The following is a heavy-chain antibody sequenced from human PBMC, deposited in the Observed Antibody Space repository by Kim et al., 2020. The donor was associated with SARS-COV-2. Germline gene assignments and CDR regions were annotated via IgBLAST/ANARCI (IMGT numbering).Heavy chain of an antibody. CDR2: MNPYSGNT. CDR1: GYTFPNFD. D-gene: IGHD2-15*01. Sequence: ASVKVSFKASGYTFPNFDLNWVRQAPGQGFEWVGWMNPYSGNTGDAQKFQGRVNLTRDTSISTASMELNSLTSEDTAVYYCARGPYSDDNSYSSDLWCQG. CDR3: ARGPYSDDNSYSSDL. J-gene: IGHJ5*02. V-gene: IGHV1-8*01.